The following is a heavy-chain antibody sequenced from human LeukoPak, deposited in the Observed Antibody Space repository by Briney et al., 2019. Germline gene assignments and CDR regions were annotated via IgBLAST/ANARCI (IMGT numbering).Heavy chain of an antibody. V-gene: IGHV3-43D*03. Sequence: GGSLRLSCAASGFTFDDYAMHWVRQAPGKGLEWVSLISWDGGSTYYADSVKGRFTISRDNSKNSLYLQMNSLRAEDTALYYCAKGDSSGLYPLRYFDYWGQGTLVTVSS. CDR1: GFTFDDYA. CDR2: ISWDGGST. J-gene: IGHJ4*02. D-gene: IGHD3-22*01. CDR3: AKGDSSGLYPLRYFDY.